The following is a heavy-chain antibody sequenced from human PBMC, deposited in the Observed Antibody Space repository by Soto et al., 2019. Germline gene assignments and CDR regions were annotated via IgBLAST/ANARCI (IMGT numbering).Heavy chain of an antibody. Sequence: SETLSLTCAVSGGSFSGFFWGWIRQPPGKGLEWIGEVNHVGSTNYNPSLKSRVTISSDTSKNHFSLTLRSVTAADTAVYYCARAAVAAGGPFDKWGQRALVTVS. CDR1: GGSFSGFF. V-gene: IGHV4-34*01. D-gene: IGHD2-15*01. CDR2: VNHVGST. J-gene: IGHJ4*02. CDR3: ARAAVAAGGPFDK.